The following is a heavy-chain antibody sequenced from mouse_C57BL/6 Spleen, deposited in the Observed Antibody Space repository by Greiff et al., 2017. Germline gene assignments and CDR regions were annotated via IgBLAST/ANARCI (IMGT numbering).Heavy chain of an antibody. J-gene: IGHJ3*01. CDR1: GFTFSDYY. V-gene: IGHV5-16*01. CDR2: INYDGSST. Sequence: EVQLVESEGGLVQPGSSMKLSCTASGFTFSDYYMAWVRQVPEKGLEWVANINYDGSSTYYLDSLKSRFIISRDNAKNILYLQMSSLKSEDTATYYCARGANWDAAWFAYWGQGTLVTVSA. CDR3: ARGANWDAAWFAY. D-gene: IGHD4-1*01.